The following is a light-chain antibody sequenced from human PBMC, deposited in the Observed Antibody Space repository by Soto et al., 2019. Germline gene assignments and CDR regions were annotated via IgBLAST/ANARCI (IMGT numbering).Light chain of an antibody. J-gene: IGKJ4*01. CDR2: AAS. CDR3: QQLERYPST. V-gene: IGKV1-9*01. CDR1: QGINSF. Sequence: IQLTQSPSSLSASVGDRVTITCRASQGINSFLAWYQQKPGKAPKLLIYAASTLQSGVPSRFSGSGSGTDYTLTISGLQPDDFATYYCQQLERYPSTFGVGTKVESK.